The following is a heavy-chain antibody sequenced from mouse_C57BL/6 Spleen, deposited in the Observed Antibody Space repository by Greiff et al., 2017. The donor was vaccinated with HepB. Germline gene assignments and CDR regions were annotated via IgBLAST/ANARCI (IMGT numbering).Heavy chain of an antibody. CDR1: GFTFSSYT. V-gene: IGHV5-9*01. CDR3: ARSYITTVVATNWYFDV. J-gene: IGHJ1*03. Sequence: EVQRVESGGGLVKPGGSLKLSCAASGFTFSSYTMSWVRQTPEKRLEWVATISGGGGNTYYPDSVKGRFTISRDNAKNTLYLQMSSLRSEDTALYYCARSYITTVVATNWYFDVWGTGTTVTVSS. CDR2: ISGGGGNT. D-gene: IGHD1-1*01.